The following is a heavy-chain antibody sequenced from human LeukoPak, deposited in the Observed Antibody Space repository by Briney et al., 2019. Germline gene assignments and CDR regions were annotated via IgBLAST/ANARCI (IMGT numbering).Heavy chain of an antibody. V-gene: IGHV4-34*01. CDR2: INHSGST. Sequence: SETLSLTCTVSGGSISSYYWSWIRQPPGKGLEWIGEINHSGSTNYNPSLKSRVTISVDTSKNQFSLKLSSVTAADTAVYYCARGYYDFWSGYPRSNWFDPWGQGTLVTVSS. CDR1: GGSISSYY. D-gene: IGHD3-3*01. CDR3: ARGYYDFWSGYPRSNWFDP. J-gene: IGHJ5*02.